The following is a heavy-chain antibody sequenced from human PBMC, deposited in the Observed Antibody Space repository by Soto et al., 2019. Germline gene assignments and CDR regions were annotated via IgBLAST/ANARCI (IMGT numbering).Heavy chain of an antibody. J-gene: IGHJ4*02. CDR1: GYTFTSYC. Sequence: ASVKVSCKASGYTFTSYCISWVREAPGQGLEWMGWISAYNGNTNYAQKLQGRVTMTTDTSTSTAYMELRSLRSDDTAVYYCARGAYCGGDCYGGVDYWGQGTLVTVSS. CDR3: ARGAYCGGDCYGGVDY. CDR2: ISAYNGNT. V-gene: IGHV1-18*04. D-gene: IGHD2-21*02.